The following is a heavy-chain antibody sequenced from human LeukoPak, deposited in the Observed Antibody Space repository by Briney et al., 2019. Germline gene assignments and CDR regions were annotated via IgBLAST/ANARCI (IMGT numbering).Heavy chain of an antibody. Sequence: GGSLRLSCAASGFTFSSYWMSWVRQAPGKGLEWVANIKQDGSEKYYVDAVKGRFTISRDNAKNSLYLQMNSLRAEDTAVYYCARDSQWLVPTGFDYWGQGTLVTVSS. CDR1: GFTFSSYW. D-gene: IGHD6-19*01. J-gene: IGHJ4*02. CDR3: ARDSQWLVPTGFDY. V-gene: IGHV3-7*01. CDR2: IKQDGSEK.